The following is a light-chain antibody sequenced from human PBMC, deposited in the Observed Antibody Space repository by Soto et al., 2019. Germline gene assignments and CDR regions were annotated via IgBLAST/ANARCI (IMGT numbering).Light chain of an antibody. V-gene: IGKV1-5*01. CDR3: QQYNSYST. CDR2: DAS. Sequence: DIQMTQSPSTLSASVGDRVTITCRASQSISSWLAWYQQKPGKAPKLLIYDASSLESGVPSRFSGCGSGTEFTLTISSLQPDDFATYYCQQYNSYSTFGPGTKVDIK. CDR1: QSISSW. J-gene: IGKJ3*01.